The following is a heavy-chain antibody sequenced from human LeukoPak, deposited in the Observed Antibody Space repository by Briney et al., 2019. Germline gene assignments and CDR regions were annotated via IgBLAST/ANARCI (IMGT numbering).Heavy chain of an antibody. CDR1: GFTFSSYW. D-gene: IGHD2-15*01. Sequence: PGGSLRLSCAASGFTFSSYWMHWVRQAPGKGLEWVAFIRYVGSNKYYVDSVKGRFTISRDNSKNTLYLQMNSLRAEDTAVYYRAKDGVAATSPFDYWGQGTLVTVSS. CDR3: AKDGVAATSPFDY. CDR2: IRYVGSNK. J-gene: IGHJ4*02. V-gene: IGHV3-30*02.